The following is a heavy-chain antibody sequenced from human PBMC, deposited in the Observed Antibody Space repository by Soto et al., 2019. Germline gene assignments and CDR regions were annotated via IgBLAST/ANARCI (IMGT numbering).Heavy chain of an antibody. CDR1: GFTFSSYA. CDR3: AKDIVATMGHYYYYGMDV. Sequence: PGGSLRLSCAASGFTFSSYAMSWVRQAPGKGLEWVSAISGSGGSTYYADSVKGRFTISRDNSKNTLYLQMNSLRAEDTAVYYCAKDIVATMGHYYYYGMDVWGQGTTVTVYS. D-gene: IGHD5-12*01. CDR2: ISGSGGST. V-gene: IGHV3-23*01. J-gene: IGHJ6*02.